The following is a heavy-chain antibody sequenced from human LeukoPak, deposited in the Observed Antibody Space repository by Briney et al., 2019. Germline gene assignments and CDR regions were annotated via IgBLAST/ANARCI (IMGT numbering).Heavy chain of an antibody. D-gene: IGHD6-19*01. CDR3: ARDPSSGWYLKGWFDP. CDR2: ISSSSNYI. J-gene: IGHJ5*02. V-gene: IGHV3-21*01. CDR1: GFTFSSYS. Sequence: GGSLRLSCAASGFTFSSYSMNWVRQAPGKGREWVSSISSSSNYIYYADSVKGRFTISRDNAKNSLYLRMNSLRAEDTAVYYCARDPSSGWYLKGWFDPWGQGTLVTVSS.